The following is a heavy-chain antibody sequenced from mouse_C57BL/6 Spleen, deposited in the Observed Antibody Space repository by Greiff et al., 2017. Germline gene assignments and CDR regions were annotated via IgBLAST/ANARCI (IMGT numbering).Heavy chain of an antibody. D-gene: IGHD2-3*01. CDR3: AASMMVTTVYYYAMDY. V-gene: IGHV14-2*01. J-gene: IGHJ4*01. Sequence: VQLQQSGAELVKPGASVKLSCTASGFNIKDYYMHWVKQRTEQGLEWIGRIDPEDGETKYAPKFQGKATITADTSSNTAYLQLSSLTSEDTAVYYCAASMMVTTVYYYAMDYWGQGTSVTVSS. CDR1: GFNIKDYY. CDR2: IDPEDGET.